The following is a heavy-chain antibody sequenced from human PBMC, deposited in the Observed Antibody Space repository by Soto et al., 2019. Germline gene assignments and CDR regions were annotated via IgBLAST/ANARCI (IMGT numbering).Heavy chain of an antibody. D-gene: IGHD2-2*01. CDR2: ISYDGSNK. CDR3: AKTLERGDIVVVPAAPHFDY. V-gene: IGHV3-30*18. Sequence: GGPVRLSSAASGFTFSSYGMHWVRQAPGKGLEWVAVISYDGSNKYYADSVKGRFTISRDNSKNTLYLQMISLRAEDTAVYYCAKTLERGDIVVVPAAPHFDYWGQGTLVTVSA. J-gene: IGHJ4*02. CDR1: GFTFSSYG.